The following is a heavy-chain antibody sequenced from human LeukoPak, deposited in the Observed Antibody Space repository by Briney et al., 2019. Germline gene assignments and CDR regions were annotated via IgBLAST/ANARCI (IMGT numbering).Heavy chain of an antibody. CDR1: GFTFDDYA. D-gene: IGHD6-13*01. Sequence: PDRSLRLSCAASGFTFDDYAMHWVRQAPGKGLEWVSGISWNSGSIGYADSVKGRFTISRDNAKNSLYLQMNSLRAEDTALYYCAKGVSSSWLFDYWGQGTLVTVSS. CDR3: AKGVSSSWLFDY. V-gene: IGHV3-9*01. CDR2: ISWNSGSI. J-gene: IGHJ4*02.